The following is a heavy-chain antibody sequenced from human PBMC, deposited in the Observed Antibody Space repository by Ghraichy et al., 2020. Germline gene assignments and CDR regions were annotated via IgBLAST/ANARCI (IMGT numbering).Heavy chain of an antibody. J-gene: IGHJ4*01. Sequence: SETLSLTCTVSGGSISSYYWSWIRQPPGKGLEWIGYIYYSGSTNYNPSLKSRVTISVDTSKNQFSLKLSSVTAADTAVYYCARVGYDILTGYYLFDYWGHGTLVTVSS. CDR1: GGSISSYY. CDR3: ARVGYDILTGYYLFDY. D-gene: IGHD3-9*01. CDR2: IYYSGST. V-gene: IGHV4-59*01.